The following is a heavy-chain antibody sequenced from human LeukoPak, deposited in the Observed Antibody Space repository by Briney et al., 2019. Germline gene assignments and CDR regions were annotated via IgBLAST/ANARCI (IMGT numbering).Heavy chain of an antibody. CDR2: IYPADSDT. CDR3: ARFNNSNRFHYFMDV. D-gene: IGHD1-14*01. CDR1: GYRFGAYW. Sequence: GESLKISCEVSGYRFGAYWIGWVRQMSGKGLEWMGLIYPADSDTTYSPSFRGQVTMSVDNSINTASLQWGSLEASDTGIYYCARFNNSNRFHYFMDVWGKGTTVTVSS. V-gene: IGHV5-51*01. J-gene: IGHJ6*03.